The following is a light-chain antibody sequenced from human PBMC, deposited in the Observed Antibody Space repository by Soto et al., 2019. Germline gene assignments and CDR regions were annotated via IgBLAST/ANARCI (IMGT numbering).Light chain of an antibody. V-gene: IGKV1-39*01. CDR1: QGISSY. CDR3: QQGYDTPIT. CDR2: AAS. J-gene: IGKJ5*01. Sequence: DIQMTQSPSTLSGSVGDRVTITCRASQGISSYLAWYQQKPGKAPKLLIYAASTLQSGVPSRFSGRGSGTDFTLTITSLQPEDFATYFCQQGYDTPITFGQGTRLEIK.